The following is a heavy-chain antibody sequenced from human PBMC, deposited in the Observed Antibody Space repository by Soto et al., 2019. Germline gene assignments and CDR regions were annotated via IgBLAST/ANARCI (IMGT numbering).Heavy chain of an antibody. J-gene: IGHJ6*04. CDR2: ISAYNGNT. V-gene: IGHV1-18*01. CDR3: ARESGPEDV. CDR1: GYTFTSSG. D-gene: IGHD3-3*01. Sequence: QVPLVQSGAEVKKPGASVKGSCKASGYTFTSSGISWVRQAPGQGLEWMGRISAYNGNTNYAQKLQGRVTMTTDTATSTADMELRSLRSDDTAVYYCARESGPEDVWGKGTTVTVSS.